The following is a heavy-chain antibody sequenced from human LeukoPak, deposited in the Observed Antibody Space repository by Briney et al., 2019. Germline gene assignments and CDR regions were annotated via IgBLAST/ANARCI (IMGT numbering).Heavy chain of an antibody. J-gene: IGHJ4*02. D-gene: IGHD1-26*01. Sequence: NPSETLSLTCTVSGGSISSSSYYWGWIRQPPGKGLEWIGSIYYSGSTYYNPSLKSRVTISVDTSKNQFSLQLSSVTPEDTAVYYCARDPVGGSTIFDYWGQGTLVTVSS. CDR1: GGSISSSSYY. CDR3: ARDPVGGSTIFDY. CDR2: IYYSGST. V-gene: IGHV4-39*02.